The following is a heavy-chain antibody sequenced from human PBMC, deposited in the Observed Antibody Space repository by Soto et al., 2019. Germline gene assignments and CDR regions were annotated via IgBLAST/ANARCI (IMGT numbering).Heavy chain of an antibody. CDR1: GYTFTTHY. Sequence: QVQLVQSGTEMKKPGASVNVSCKASGYTFTTHYMHWVRQAPGQGLEWMGIINPSGGRTTYALKFQGRVTMTSDTSTNTVYVELTSLRSEDTAIYFCARAGENYGSGTFSPPLRYYFNSWGQGTLVTVSS. CDR2: INPSGGRT. CDR3: ARAGENYGSGTFSPPLRYYFNS. V-gene: IGHV1-46*01. D-gene: IGHD3-10*01. J-gene: IGHJ4*02.